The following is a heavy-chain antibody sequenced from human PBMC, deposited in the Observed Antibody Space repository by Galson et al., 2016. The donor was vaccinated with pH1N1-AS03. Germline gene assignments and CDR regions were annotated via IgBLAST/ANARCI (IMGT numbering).Heavy chain of an antibody. V-gene: IGHV3-21*01. Sequence: SLRLSCAASGFTFSTYGMNWVRQAPGKGLEWVSSISRSSSYTYYAESVEGRFTISRDNAENSLYLQMNNLREEDTAVYYCARPKIGGNSQVNVFDLWGQGTMVTVSS. J-gene: IGHJ3*01. CDR1: GFTFSTYG. D-gene: IGHD4-23*01. CDR2: ISRSSSYT. CDR3: ARPKIGGNSQVNVFDL.